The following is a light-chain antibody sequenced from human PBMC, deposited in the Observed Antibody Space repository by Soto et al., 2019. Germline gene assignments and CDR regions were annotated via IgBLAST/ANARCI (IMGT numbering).Light chain of an antibody. J-gene: IGKJ5*01. CDR2: GAS. CDR1: HTIDSW. Sequence: DIQMTQSPSTLSASVGDSVTITCRSIHTIDSWFTLYQQEPGKAPMLFSYGASSLQSRVPSRFSGSGYGTDFTLSINHLQPYDFATYYHQQCNRLITFGQGTRLEIK. CDR3: QQCNRLIT. V-gene: IGKV1-5*01.